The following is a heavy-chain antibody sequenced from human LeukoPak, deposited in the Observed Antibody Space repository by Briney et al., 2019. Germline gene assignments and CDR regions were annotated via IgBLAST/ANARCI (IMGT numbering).Heavy chain of an antibody. CDR3: AKDMGVVPAAASDY. V-gene: IGHV3-21*04. Sequence: GGSLRLSCAASGFTFSSYSMNWARQAPGKGLEWVSSISSGSSYIYYADSVKGRFTISRDNAKNSLYLQMNSLRAEDTALYYCAKDMGVVPAAASDYWGQGTLVTVSS. CDR2: ISSGSSYI. CDR1: GFTFSSYS. J-gene: IGHJ4*02. D-gene: IGHD2-2*01.